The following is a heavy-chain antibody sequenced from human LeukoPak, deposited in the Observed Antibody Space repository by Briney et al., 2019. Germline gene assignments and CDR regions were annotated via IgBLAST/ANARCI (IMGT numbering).Heavy chain of an antibody. CDR3: ARGRQLVRGSRGFDY. J-gene: IGHJ4*02. CDR2: INHSGST. D-gene: IGHD6-13*01. CDR1: GGSFSGYY. V-gene: IGHV4-34*01. Sequence: SETLSLTCAVYGGSFSGYYWSWIRQPPGKGLEWIGEINHSGSTNYNPPPKSRVTISVDTSKNQFSLKLSSVTAADTAVYYCARGRQLVRGSRGFDYWGQGTLVTVSS.